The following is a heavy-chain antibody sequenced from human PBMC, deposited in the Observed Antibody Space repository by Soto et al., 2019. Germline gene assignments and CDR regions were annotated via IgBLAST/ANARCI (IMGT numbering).Heavy chain of an antibody. J-gene: IGHJ5*02. D-gene: IGHD3-22*01. CDR1: GGSFSGYY. CDR2: INHSGST. CDR3: ARDYYDSSGTQGKYWFDP. V-gene: IGHV4-34*01. Sequence: SETLSLTCAVYGGSFSGYYWSWIRQPPGKGLEWIGEINHSGSTNYNPSLKSRVTISVDTSKNQFSLKLSSVTAADTAVYYCARDYYDSSGTQGKYWFDPWGQGTLVTVSS.